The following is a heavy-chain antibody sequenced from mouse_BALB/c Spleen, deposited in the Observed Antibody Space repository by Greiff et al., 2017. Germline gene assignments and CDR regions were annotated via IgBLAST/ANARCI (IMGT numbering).Heavy chain of an antibody. D-gene: IGHD2-1*01. CDR1: GFNIKDTY. J-gene: IGHJ4*01. CDR2: IDPANGNT. V-gene: IGHV14-3*02. CDR3: ARMGGNYDYAMDY. Sequence: VQLQQSGAELVKPGASVKLSCTASGFNIKDTYMHWVKQRPEQGLEWIGRIDPANGNTKYDPKFQGKATITADPSSNTAYLQLSSLTSEDTAVYYCARMGGNYDYAMDYWGQGTSVTVSS.